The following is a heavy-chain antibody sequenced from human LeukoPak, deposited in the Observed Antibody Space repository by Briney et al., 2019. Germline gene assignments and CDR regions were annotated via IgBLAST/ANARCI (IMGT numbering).Heavy chain of an antibody. V-gene: IGHV4-59*08. Sequence: SETLSLTCTVSGGSISSYYWNWIRQPPGKGLEWIGYISYSGFTNYNPSLKSRVTISLDTSKNQFSLKLTSVTAADTAVYYCAGHHPRNTVDFWGQGTLVTVSS. CDR2: ISYSGFT. CDR1: GGSISSYY. D-gene: IGHD2/OR15-2a*01. CDR3: AGHHPRNTVDF. J-gene: IGHJ4*02.